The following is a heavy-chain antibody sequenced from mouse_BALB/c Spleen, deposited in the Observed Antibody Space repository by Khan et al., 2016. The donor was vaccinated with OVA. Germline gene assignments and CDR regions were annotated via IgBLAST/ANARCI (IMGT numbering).Heavy chain of an antibody. CDR2: LNPSNSYT. D-gene: IGHD2-14*01. V-gene: IGHV1-4*01. CDR3: EREGAYYRADGWFAY. CDR1: GYTFTSYT. J-gene: IGHJ3*01. Sequence: QVQLQQSGAELARPGASVKMSCKASGYTFTSYTMHWIKQRPGQGLEWIGYLNPSNSYTNYNQKFQDKATFPADQSSSTAYMQLSSLTSEESAVYYCEREGAYYRADGWFAYWGQGTRVTVSA.